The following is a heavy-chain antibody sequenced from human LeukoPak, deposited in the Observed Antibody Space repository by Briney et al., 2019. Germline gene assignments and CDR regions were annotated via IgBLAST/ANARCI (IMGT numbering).Heavy chain of an antibody. CDR1: GGTFSSYA. Sequence: ASVKVSCKASGGTFSSYAISWVRQAPGQGLEWMGGIIPIFGTVNYAQEFQGRVTITADKSTSTAYMELSSLRSEDTAVYYCARVGYSSGWGKYYYYYGMDVWGKGTTVTVSS. CDR3: ARVGYSSGWGKYYYYYGMDV. CDR2: IIPIFGTV. V-gene: IGHV1-69*06. J-gene: IGHJ6*04. D-gene: IGHD6-19*01.